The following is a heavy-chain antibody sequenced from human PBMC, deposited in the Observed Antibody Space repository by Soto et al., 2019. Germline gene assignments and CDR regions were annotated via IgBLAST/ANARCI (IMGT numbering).Heavy chain of an antibody. V-gene: IGHV4-30-2*01. CDR3: AGHSGSSRGDYYYGMDV. CDR1: GGSISSGGYS. D-gene: IGHD1-26*01. J-gene: IGHJ6*02. Sequence: SETLSLTCAVSGGSISSGGYSWSWIRQPPGKGLEWIGYIYHSGSTSYNPSLKSRVTISVDKSKNQFSLKLSSVTAADTAVYYCAGHSGSSRGDYYYGMDVWGQGTTVTVSS. CDR2: IYHSGST.